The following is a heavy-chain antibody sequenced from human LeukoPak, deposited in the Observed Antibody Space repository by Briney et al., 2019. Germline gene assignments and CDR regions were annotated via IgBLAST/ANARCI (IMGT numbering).Heavy chain of an antibody. CDR1: GYTFTSNY. V-gene: IGHV1-46*03. Sequence: ASVKVSCKAFGYTFTSNYMHWVRQAPGQGLEWMGIINPSGGSTSYAQKFQGRVTMTRDMSTSTVYMELSSLRSEDTAVYYCAVGATMGENFDYWGQGTLVTVSS. CDR3: AVGATMGENFDY. CDR2: INPSGGST. D-gene: IGHD1-26*01. J-gene: IGHJ4*02.